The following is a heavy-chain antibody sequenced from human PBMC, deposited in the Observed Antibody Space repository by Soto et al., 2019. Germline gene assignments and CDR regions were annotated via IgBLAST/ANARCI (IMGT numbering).Heavy chain of an antibody. CDR3: ARLGGFYQSLDS. CDR1: GGSISSYY. Sequence: PSETLSLTCTVSGGSISSYYWSWIRQPPGKGLEWIGYIYYTGTTTYNPSIKSRVTISVHSSKDQFSLNLTSVSAADTAVYYCARLGGFYQSLDSRGHPTLVTVSS. D-gene: IGHD3-22*01. J-gene: IGHJ5*01. CDR2: IYYTGTT. V-gene: IGHV4-59*08.